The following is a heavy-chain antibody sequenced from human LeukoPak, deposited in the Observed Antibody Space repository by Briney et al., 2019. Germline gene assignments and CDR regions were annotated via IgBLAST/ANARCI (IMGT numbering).Heavy chain of an antibody. CDR3: ARQVVPAAKAENWFDP. V-gene: IGHV1-18*01. CDR2: ISAYNGNT. CDR1: GYTFTSYG. J-gene: IGHJ5*02. Sequence: ASVKVSCKASGYTFTSYGISWVRQAPGQGLEWMGWISAYNGNTNYAQKLQGRVTMTTDTSTSTAYMELRSLRSDDTAVYYCARQVVPAAKAENWFDPWGQGTLVTVSS. D-gene: IGHD2-2*01.